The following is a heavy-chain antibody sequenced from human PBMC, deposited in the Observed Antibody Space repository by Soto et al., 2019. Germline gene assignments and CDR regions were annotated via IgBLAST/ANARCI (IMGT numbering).Heavy chain of an antibody. CDR1: TSTFRTYG. CDR2: ISYGSIST. Sequence: GSLRLSCVASTSTFRTYGMHWVRQAPGKGLEWVAVISYGSISTGYGDSVRGRFTISRDNSKNTLYLQMNSLTTEDTAVYYCAREAGCNGGECNVYFDYWGQGTLVTVSS. V-gene: IGHV3-30*03. CDR3: AREAGCNGGECNVYFDY. D-gene: IGHD2-8*02. J-gene: IGHJ4*02.